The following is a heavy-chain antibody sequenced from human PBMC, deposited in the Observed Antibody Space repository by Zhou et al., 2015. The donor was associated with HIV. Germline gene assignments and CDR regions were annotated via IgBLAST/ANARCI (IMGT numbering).Heavy chain of an antibody. Sequence: QVQLVQSGAEVKKPGSSVKVSCKASGGTFSSYAISWVRQAPGQGLEWMGGIIPIFGTANYAQKFQGRVTITADESTSTAYMELSSLRSEDTAVYYCARDRVREIGRWPPRDSSGSDAFDIWGQGTMVTVSS. D-gene: IGHD3-22*01. V-gene: IGHV1-69*01. CDR2: IIPIFGTA. J-gene: IGHJ3*02. CDR3: ARDRVREIGRWPPRDSSGSDAFDI. CDR1: GGTFSSYA.